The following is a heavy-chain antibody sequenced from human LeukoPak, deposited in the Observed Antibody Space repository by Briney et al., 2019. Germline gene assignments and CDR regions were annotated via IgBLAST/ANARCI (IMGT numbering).Heavy chain of an antibody. J-gene: IGHJ2*01. D-gene: IGHD6-6*01. CDR1: GYTFTGYY. CDR2: INPNSGGT. Sequence: ASVTVSCKASGYTFTGYYMHWVRQAPGQGLEWMGWINPNSGGTNYAQKFQGRVTMTRDTSISTAYMELSRLRSDDTAVYYCARFRPGDWSFDLWGRGTLVTVSS. V-gene: IGHV1-2*02. CDR3: ARFRPGDWSFDL.